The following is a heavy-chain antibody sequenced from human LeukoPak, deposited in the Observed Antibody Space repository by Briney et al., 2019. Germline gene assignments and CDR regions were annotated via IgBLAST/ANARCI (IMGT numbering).Heavy chain of an antibody. D-gene: IGHD6-6*01. Sequence: GGSLRLSCAASGFIFSSYGMHWVRQAPGKGLEWVAFIRYDGSNKYYADSVKGRFTISRDNSKNTLYLQTNSLRAEDTAVYYCAKVASHNDAFDIWGQGTMVTVSS. V-gene: IGHV3-30*02. CDR2: IRYDGSNK. CDR3: AKVASHNDAFDI. J-gene: IGHJ3*02. CDR1: GFIFSSYG.